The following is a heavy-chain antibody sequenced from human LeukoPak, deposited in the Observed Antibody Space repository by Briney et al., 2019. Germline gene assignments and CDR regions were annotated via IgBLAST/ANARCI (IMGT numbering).Heavy chain of an antibody. CDR2: MYSGGSI. J-gene: IGHJ4*02. CDR1: GVTVSSNY. Sequence: GGSLRLSCAASGVTVSSNYMSWVRQAPRKGLEWVSVMYSGGSIYYADSVKGRFTISRDKSRTTQYLQMESLRAEDTAVFYCARLNMTTAGFDSWGQGTLLTVSS. D-gene: IGHD6-13*01. CDR3: ARLNMTTAGFDS. V-gene: IGHV3-53*01.